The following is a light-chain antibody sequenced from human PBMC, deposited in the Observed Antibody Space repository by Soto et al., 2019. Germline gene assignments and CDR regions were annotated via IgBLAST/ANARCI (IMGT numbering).Light chain of an antibody. CDR1: QSISSW. CDR3: QHYNCYWT. Sequence: DIQMTQSPSTLSASVGDRVTITCRASQSISSWLAWYQQKPGKAPKLLIYDASSLESGVPSRFSGSGSGTELTLTSSSLQPDDFASYYCQHYNCYWTFGEGTKVEIK. V-gene: IGKV1-5*01. J-gene: IGKJ1*01. CDR2: DAS.